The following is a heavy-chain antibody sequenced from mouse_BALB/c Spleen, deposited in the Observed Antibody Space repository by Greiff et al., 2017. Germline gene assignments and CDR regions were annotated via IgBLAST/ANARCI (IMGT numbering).Heavy chain of an antibody. CDR3: ARGLVITTVADY. J-gene: IGHJ2*01. Sequence: EVQVVESGGGLVKPGGSLKLSCAASGFTFSSYAMSWVRQTPEKRLEWVASISSGGSTYYPDSVKGRFTISRDNARNILYLQMSSLRSEDTAMYYCARGLVITTVADYWGQGTTLTVSS. D-gene: IGHD1-1*01. V-gene: IGHV5-6-5*01. CDR1: GFTFSSYA. CDR2: ISSGGST.